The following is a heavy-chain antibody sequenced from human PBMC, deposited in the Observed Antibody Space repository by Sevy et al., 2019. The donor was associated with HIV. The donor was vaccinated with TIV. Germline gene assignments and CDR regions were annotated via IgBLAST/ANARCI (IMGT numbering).Heavy chain of an antibody. J-gene: IGHJ5*02. Sequence: ASVKVSCKASGYTFTSYGISWVRQAPGQGLEWMGWISAYNGNTNYAPKLQGRVTMTTDTSTSTAYMELRSLRSDDTAVYYCARLVGYCSSTSCYHWFDPWGQGTLVTVSS. CDR1: GYTFTSYG. CDR2: ISAYNGNT. D-gene: IGHD2-2*03. CDR3: ARLVGYCSSTSCYHWFDP. V-gene: IGHV1-18*01.